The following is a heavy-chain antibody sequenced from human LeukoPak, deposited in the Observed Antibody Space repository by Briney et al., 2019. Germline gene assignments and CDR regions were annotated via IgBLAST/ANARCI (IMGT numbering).Heavy chain of an antibody. CDR2: IYTSGST. J-gene: IGHJ3*02. V-gene: IGHV4-4*07. CDR3: ARGYYDSSAQGAFDI. CDR1: GGSISSYY. D-gene: IGHD3-22*01. Sequence: SETLSLTCTVSGGSISSYYWSWIRQPAGKGLEWIGRIYTSGSTNYNPSLKSRVIMSVDTSKNKFSLKLSSVTAADTAVYYCARGYYDSSAQGAFDIWGQGTMVTVSS.